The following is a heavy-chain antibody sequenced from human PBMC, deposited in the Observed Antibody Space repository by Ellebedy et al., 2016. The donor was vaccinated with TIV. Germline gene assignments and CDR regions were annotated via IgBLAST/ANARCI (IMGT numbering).Heavy chain of an antibody. CDR3: AKNGAEVVVHYYFDY. CDR1: GFTFSSYA. J-gene: IGHJ4*02. CDR2: ISGSGGST. Sequence: GESLKISXAASGFTFSSYAMSWVRQAPGKGLEWVSAISGSGGSTYYADSVKGRFTISRDNSKNTLYLQMNSLRAEDTAVYYCAKNGAEVVVHYYFDYWGQGTLVTVSS. D-gene: IGHD2-15*01. V-gene: IGHV3-23*01.